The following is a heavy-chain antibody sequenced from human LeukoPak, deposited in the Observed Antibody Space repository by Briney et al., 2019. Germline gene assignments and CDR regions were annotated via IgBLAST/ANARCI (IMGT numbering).Heavy chain of an antibody. CDR3: AKVRWDNSGWYYLDS. CDR1: GFTFSSYA. J-gene: IGHJ4*02. Sequence: PGGSLRLSCAASGFTFSSYAMHWVRQAPGKGLEWVAAISHDGSNKYSADSVKGRFTISRDNSKSTLYLQMNSLRAEDTAVYYCAKVRWDNSGWYYLDSWGQGTLVTVSS. D-gene: IGHD6-19*01. V-gene: IGHV3-30*04. CDR2: ISHDGSNK.